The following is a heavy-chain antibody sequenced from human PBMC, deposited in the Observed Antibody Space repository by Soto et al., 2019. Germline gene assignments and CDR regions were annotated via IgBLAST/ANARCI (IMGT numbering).Heavy chain of an antibody. CDR2: IRSKAYGGTT. CDR1: GFTFGDYA. D-gene: IGHD3-3*01. J-gene: IGHJ6*02. CDR3: TRDRSYDFWSGYYRAPFMDV. Sequence: LRLSCTASGFTFGDYAMSWVRQAPGKGLEWVGFIRSKAYGGTTEYAASVKGRFTISRDDSKSIAYLQMNSLKTEDTAVYYCTRDRSYDFWSGYYRAPFMDVWGQGTTVTVSS. V-gene: IGHV3-49*04.